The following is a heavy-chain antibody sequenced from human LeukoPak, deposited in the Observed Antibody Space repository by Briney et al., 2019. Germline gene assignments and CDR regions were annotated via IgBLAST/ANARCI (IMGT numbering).Heavy chain of an antibody. CDR2: IYYSGST. CDR3: ARTYSSSWYDY. J-gene: IGHJ4*02. V-gene: IGHV4-30-4*01. Sequence: SETLSLTCTVSGGYISSYYWSWIRQPPGKGLEWIGYIYYSGSTYYNPSLKSRVTISVDTSKNQFSLKLSSVTAADTAVYYCARTYSSSWYDYWGQGTLVTVSS. D-gene: IGHD6-13*01. CDR1: GGYISSYY.